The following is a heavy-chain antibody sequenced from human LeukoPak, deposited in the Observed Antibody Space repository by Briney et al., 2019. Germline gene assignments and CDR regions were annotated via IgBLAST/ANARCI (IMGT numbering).Heavy chain of an antibody. J-gene: IGHJ4*02. Sequence: PSETLSLTCTVSGGSISTYYWSWIRQPPGKGLEWIGYIYYSGSTNFNPSLTSRVTMSVDTSKNQFSLRLSSVTAADTAVYYCAGGRSSSWYSFLDYWGRGTLVTVSS. V-gene: IGHV4-59*01. CDR3: AGGRSSSWYSFLDY. CDR1: GGSISTYY. CDR2: IYYSGST. D-gene: IGHD6-13*01.